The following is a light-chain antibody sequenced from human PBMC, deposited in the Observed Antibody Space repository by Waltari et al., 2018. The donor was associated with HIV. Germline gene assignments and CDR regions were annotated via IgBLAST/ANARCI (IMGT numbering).Light chain of an antibody. Sequence: QSVLTQPPSVSGAPGQRVTISCTGSSNIGAGYDVQWYQQLPGTAPKLLIYGATNRPSGVPDRFSGSKSGASASLAIAGLQAEDEADYYCQSYDNSVSDSVVFGGGTKVTVL. V-gene: IGLV1-40*01. J-gene: IGLJ3*02. CDR2: GAT. CDR3: QSYDNSVSDSVV. CDR1: SSNIGAGYD.